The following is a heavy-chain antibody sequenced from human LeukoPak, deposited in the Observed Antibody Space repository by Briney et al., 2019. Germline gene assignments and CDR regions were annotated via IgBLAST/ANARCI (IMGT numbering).Heavy chain of an antibody. CDR1: GFTFSSYE. J-gene: IGHJ4*02. D-gene: IGHD2-2*01. V-gene: IGHV3-48*03. CDR3: ARGWVPAAMGY. CDR2: ISSSGSTI. Sequence: PGGSLRLSCAASGFTFSSYEMNWARQAPGKGLEWVSYISSSGSTIYYADSVKGRFTISRDNAKNSLYLQMNSLRAEDTAVYYCARGWVPAAMGYWGQGTLVTVSS.